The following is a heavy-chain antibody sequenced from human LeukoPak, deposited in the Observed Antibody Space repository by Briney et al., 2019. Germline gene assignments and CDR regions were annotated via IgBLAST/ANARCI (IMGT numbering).Heavy chain of an antibody. Sequence: SETLSLTCTVSGGPISSSSYYWGWIRQPPGKGLEWIGSIFYSGSTYYNPSLESRVTISVDTSKNQFSLKLSSVTAAHTAVYYCARQFYYDSGGSHYWGQGTLVTVSS. V-gene: IGHV4-39*01. J-gene: IGHJ4*02. CDR1: GGPISSSSYY. CDR2: IFYSGST. D-gene: IGHD3-22*01. CDR3: ARQFYYDSGGSHY.